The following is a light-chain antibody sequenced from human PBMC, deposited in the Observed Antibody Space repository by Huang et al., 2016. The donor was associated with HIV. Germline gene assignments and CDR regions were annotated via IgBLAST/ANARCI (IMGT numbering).Light chain of an antibody. CDR1: QNISYY. CDR2: AAS. J-gene: IGKJ3*01. CDR3: QQSYSLPLS. V-gene: IGKV1-39*01. Sequence: DIQMTQSPPSLSASVGSRVALTCRASQNISYYLNWYQEKSGKAPNLLLYAASRLVSGVPSRFSCGGSGSNFTHTITNLQPEDIGTYYCQQSYSLPLSFGPGTTVNVK.